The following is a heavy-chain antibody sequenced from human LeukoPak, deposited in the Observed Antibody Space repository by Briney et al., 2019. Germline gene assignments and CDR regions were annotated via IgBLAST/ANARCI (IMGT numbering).Heavy chain of an antibody. CDR2: ILPILGIE. CDR3: VIPGRPKQTTLGFDY. Sequence: SVKVSCKASGGTFSSYSISWVRQAPAQGLEWMGRILPILGIENYAQKFQGRVTITADKSTSTAYIELNSLRSEDTAVYYCVIPGRPKQTTLGFDYWGQGTLVTVSS. CDR1: GGTFSSYS. V-gene: IGHV1-69*02. D-gene: IGHD1-14*01. J-gene: IGHJ4*02.